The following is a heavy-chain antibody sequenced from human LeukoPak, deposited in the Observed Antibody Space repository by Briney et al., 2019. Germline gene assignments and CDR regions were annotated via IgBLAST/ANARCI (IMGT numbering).Heavy chain of an antibody. Sequence: SETLPLTCTVSGGSISSYFWSWLRQPPGKRLEWIGYISYSGSTDYNPSLKSRVTLSVDTSKNHLSLKLSSVTAADTAVYYCARKLSRGGFNGYDFWYFDLWGRGTLVTGSS. CDR1: GGSISSYF. V-gene: IGHV4-59*08. J-gene: IGHJ2*01. D-gene: IGHD5-12*01. CDR2: ISYSGST. CDR3: ARKLSRGGFNGYDFWYFDL.